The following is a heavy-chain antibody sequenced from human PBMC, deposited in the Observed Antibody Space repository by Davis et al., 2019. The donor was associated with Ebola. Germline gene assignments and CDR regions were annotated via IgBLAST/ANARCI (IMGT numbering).Heavy chain of an antibody. D-gene: IGHD3-16*01. CDR2: INPSGGTT. CDR3: ARDGGRDEGYGMDV. V-gene: IGHV1-46*01. CDR1: GYIFSRYY. J-gene: IGHJ6*02. Sequence: AASVKVSCKASGYIFSRYYMHWVRQAPGQGLEWMGIINPSGGTTSYAQRFQGRVTMTRDTSTSTVYMEVRSLRSEDTAVYYCARDGGRDEGYGMDVWGQGTTVTVSS.